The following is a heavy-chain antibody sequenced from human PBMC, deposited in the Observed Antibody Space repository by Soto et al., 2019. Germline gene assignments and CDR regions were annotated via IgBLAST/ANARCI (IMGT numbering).Heavy chain of an antibody. CDR3: ARGPRGLYHHDY. CDR2: INMDGSST. V-gene: IGHV3-74*01. CDR1: GFTFSGDW. J-gene: IGHJ4*02. D-gene: IGHD2-2*01. Sequence: GGSLRLSSAASGFTFSGDWMHWVRQAAGKGLVWVSRINMDGSSTNYADSVKGRFTISRDNAKNTLYLQMNSLRVDDTAVYYCARGPRGLYHHDYWGQGALVTVSS.